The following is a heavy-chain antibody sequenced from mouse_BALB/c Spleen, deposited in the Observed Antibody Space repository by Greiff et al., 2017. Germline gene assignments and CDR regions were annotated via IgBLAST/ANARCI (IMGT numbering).Heavy chain of an antibody. Sequence: EVHLVESGGGLVKPGGSLKLSCAASGFAFSSYDMSWVRQTPEKRLEWVAYISSGGGSTYYPDTVKGRFTISRDNAKNTLYLQMSSLKSEDTAMYYCARPQVYYYGSSSYYFDYWGQGTTLTVSS. J-gene: IGHJ2*01. CDR2: ISSGGGST. D-gene: IGHD1-1*01. CDR1: GFAFSSYD. CDR3: ARPQVYYYGSSSYYFDY. V-gene: IGHV5-12-1*01.